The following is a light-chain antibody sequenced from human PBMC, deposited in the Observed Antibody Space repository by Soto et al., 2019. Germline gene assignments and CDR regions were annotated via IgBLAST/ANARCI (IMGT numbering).Light chain of an antibody. CDR2: GAS. V-gene: IGKV3-20*01. J-gene: IGKJ2*01. CDR3: QQYAISPPYT. CDR1: QSVTSRY. Sequence: EIVLTQSPGTLSLSPGERATLSCRASQSVTSRYLAWYQQKPGQAPRPLIYGASSRATGIPDRFSGSGSGTDFTLTISRLEPEDFAVYYCQQYAISPPYTFGQGTKLEIK.